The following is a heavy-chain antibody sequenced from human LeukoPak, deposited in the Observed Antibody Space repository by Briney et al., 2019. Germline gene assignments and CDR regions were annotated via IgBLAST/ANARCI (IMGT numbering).Heavy chain of an antibody. D-gene: IGHD4-17*01. V-gene: IGHV4-39*01. CDR2: IYYSGST. CDR1: GGSTSSITYY. Sequence: SETLSLTCTVSGGSTSSITYYWGWLRHPPGKGLECIGSIYYSGSTYYNPSLKSRATISADTTKNQFSLRLNSVTAADPAVYYCARHRDPTVTMWIYDYWGQGTLVTVSS. CDR3: ARHRDPTVTMWIYDY. J-gene: IGHJ4*02.